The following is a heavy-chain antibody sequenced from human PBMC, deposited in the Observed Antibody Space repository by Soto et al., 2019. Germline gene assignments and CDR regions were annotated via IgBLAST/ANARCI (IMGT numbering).Heavy chain of an antibody. Sequence: QVQLVESGGGVVQPGRSLRLSCAASGFTFSSYAMHWVRQAPGKGLEWVAVISYDGSNKYYADSVKGRFTNSRDNSQNSLYLQMTRLRAADTAVYYWARETYSSGWTPAFDYWGPGTLVTFAA. CDR1: GFTFSSYA. CDR2: ISYDGSNK. D-gene: IGHD6-19*01. V-gene: IGHV3-30-3*01. CDR3: ARETYSSGWTPAFDY. J-gene: IGHJ4*02.